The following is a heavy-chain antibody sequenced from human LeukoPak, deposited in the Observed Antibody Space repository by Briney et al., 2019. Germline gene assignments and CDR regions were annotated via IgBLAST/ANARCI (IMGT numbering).Heavy chain of an antibody. CDR2: IRYDGSNK. D-gene: IGHD3-16*01. J-gene: IGHJ4*02. CDR1: GFTFSSYG. CDR3: AKDWGEYFDYVWGSFTSFDS. Sequence: GGSLRLSCAASGFTFSSYGFHWVRQAPGKGLEWVAFIRYDGSNKYYADSVKGRFTISRDNAKNTLYLQMNSLRAEDTAVYYCAKDWGEYFDYVWGSFTSFDSWGQGTLVTVSS. V-gene: IGHV3-30*02.